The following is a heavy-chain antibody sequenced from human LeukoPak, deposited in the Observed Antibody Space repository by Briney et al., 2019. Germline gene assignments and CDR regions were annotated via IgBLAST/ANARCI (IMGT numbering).Heavy chain of an antibody. Sequence: VASVKVSCKASGGTFSSYTISWVRQAPGQGLEWMGRIIPILGIANYAQKFQGRVTITADKSTSTAYMELSSLRSEDTAVYYCATSIAAAGTPLDYWGQGTLVTVFS. D-gene: IGHD6-13*01. J-gene: IGHJ4*02. CDR1: GGTFSSYT. CDR3: ATSIAAAGTPLDY. CDR2: IIPILGIA. V-gene: IGHV1-69*02.